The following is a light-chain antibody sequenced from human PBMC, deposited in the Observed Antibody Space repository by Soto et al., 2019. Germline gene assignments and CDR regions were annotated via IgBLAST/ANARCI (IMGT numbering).Light chain of an antibody. V-gene: IGLV1-40*01. CDR1: NSNIGAGYD. J-gene: IGLJ1*01. CDR2: GSN. Sequence: QSVLTQPPSVSGAPGQRVTISCAGSNSNIGAGYDVHWYQHLSGRAPKLLMYGSNYRPSGVPDRFSGSKSGTSASLAITALQAEDEADYYCPSYDSGLTGYVFGTGTKVTVL. CDR3: PSYDSGLTGYV.